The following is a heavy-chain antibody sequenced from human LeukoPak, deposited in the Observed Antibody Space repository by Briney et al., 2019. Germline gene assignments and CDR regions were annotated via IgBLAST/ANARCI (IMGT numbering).Heavy chain of an antibody. CDR1: GYTFTGYY. CDR2: INPNSGGT. J-gene: IGHJ3*02. D-gene: IGHD5-18*01. V-gene: IGHV1-2*02. Sequence: ASVKVSCKASGYTFTGYYMHWVRQAPGQGLEWMGWINPNSGGTNYAQKFQGRVTMTRDTSISTAYMELSRLRSDDPPVYYCARDRVQLWLCLNAFDIWGQGTMVTVSS. CDR3: ARDRVQLWLCLNAFDI.